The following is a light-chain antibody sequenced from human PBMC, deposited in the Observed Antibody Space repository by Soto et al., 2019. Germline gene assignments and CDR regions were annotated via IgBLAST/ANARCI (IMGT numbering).Light chain of an antibody. V-gene: IGKV3-15*01. CDR3: QQYNNWPPSMYT. Sequence: EIVMTQSPATLSVYPGERATLSCRASQSVSSNLAWYQQKPGQAPRLLIYGASTRATGIPARFSGSGSGTEFTLTISSLQSEDFAVYYCQQYNNWPPSMYTFGQGTKLEIK. J-gene: IGKJ2*01. CDR1: QSVSSN. CDR2: GAS.